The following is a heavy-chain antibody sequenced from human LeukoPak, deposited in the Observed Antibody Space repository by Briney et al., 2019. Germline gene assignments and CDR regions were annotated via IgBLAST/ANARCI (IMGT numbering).Heavy chain of an antibody. D-gene: IGHD4/OR15-4a*01. CDR1: GYTFTGYY. CDR3: ARDGCGRWCSGYDY. V-gene: IGHV1-2*02. J-gene: IGHJ4*02. Sequence: ASVKVSCKASGYTFTGYYMHWVRQAPGQGLEWMGWINPNSGGTNYAQKFQGRVTMTRDTSISTAYMELSRLRSDDTAVYYCARDGCGRWCSGYDYWGQGTLVTVSS. CDR2: INPNSGGT.